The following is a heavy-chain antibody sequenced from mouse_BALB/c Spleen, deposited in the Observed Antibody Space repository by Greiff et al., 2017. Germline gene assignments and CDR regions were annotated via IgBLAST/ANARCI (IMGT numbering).Heavy chain of an antibody. J-gene: IGHJ4*01. V-gene: IGHV14-3*02. CDR1: GFNIKDTY. CDR2: IDPANGNT. Sequence: EVMLVESGAELVKPGASVKLSCTASGFNIKDTYMHWVKQRPEQGLEWIGRIDPANGNTKYDPKFQGKATITADTSSNTAYLQLSSLTSEDTAVYYCARWPGAMDYWGQGTSVTVSS. CDR3: ARWPGAMDY.